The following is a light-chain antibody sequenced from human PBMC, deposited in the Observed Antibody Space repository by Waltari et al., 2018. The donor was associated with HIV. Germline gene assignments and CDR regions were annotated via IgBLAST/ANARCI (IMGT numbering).Light chain of an antibody. V-gene: IGLV1-51*02. Sequence: QSVLTQPPSVSAAPGQKVTISCSGSSSNIGSHYVSWYHQLPGTAPKLLIYENDKRPSGIPARFSCSKSDTSATLVITGLQTGDEADYYCGTWDSSLSGALFGGGTKVTVL. CDR1: SSNIGSHY. CDR3: GTWDSSLSGAL. CDR2: END. J-gene: IGLJ3*02.